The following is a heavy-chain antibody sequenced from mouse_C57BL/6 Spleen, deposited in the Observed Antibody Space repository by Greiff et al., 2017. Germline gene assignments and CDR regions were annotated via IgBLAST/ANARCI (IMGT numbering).Heavy chain of an antibody. J-gene: IGHJ1*03. Sequence: EVQLQQSVAELVRPGASVKLSCTASGFNIKNTYMHWVKQRPEQGLAWIGRIDPANGNTKYAPKFQGKATITADTSSNTAYLQLSSLTSEDTAIYYCALITTVAHWYFDVWGTGTTVTVSS. V-gene: IGHV14-3*01. CDR1: GFNIKNTY. CDR2: IDPANGNT. D-gene: IGHD1-1*01. CDR3: ALITTVAHWYFDV.